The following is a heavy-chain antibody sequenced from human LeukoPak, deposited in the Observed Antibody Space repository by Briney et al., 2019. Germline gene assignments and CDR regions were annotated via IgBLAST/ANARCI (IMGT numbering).Heavy chain of an antibody. CDR1: GFTFSSYW. CDR2: IKQDGSEK. CDR3: ARDKVVGATYLNY. V-gene: IGHV3-7*01. D-gene: IGHD1-26*01. Sequence: GGSLRLSCAASGFTFSSYWMSWVRQAPGKGLEWVANIKQDGSEKYYVDSVKGRFTISRDNAKNSLYLQMNSLRAEDTAVYYCARDKVVGATYLNYWGQGTLVTVSS. J-gene: IGHJ4*02.